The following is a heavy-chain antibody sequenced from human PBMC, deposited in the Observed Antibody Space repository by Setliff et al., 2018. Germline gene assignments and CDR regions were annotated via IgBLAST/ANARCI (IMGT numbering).Heavy chain of an antibody. Sequence: SVKVSCKASGGTFSSYAISWVRQAPGQGLEWMGGIIPIFGTANYAQKFQGRVTITTDESTSTAYMELSSLRSEDTAVYYCAALWFGGLFLWGQGTLVTVSS. V-gene: IGHV1-69*05. CDR3: AALWFGGLFL. D-gene: IGHD3-10*01. J-gene: IGHJ4*02. CDR1: GGTFSSYA. CDR2: IIPIFGTA.